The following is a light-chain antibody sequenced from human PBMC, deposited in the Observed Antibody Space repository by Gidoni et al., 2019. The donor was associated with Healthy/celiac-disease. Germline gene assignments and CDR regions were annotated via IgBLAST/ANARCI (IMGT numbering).Light chain of an antibody. V-gene: IGKV3-15*01. Sequence: IVMTQSPATLSVSPGERATLSCRASQSVSSNLAWYQQKPGQAPRLLIYGASTRATGIPARFSGSGSGTEFTLTISSRQSEDFAVYYCQQYNNWPRTFGRGTKVEIK. CDR1: QSVSSN. J-gene: IGKJ1*01. CDR2: GAS. CDR3: QQYNNWPRT.